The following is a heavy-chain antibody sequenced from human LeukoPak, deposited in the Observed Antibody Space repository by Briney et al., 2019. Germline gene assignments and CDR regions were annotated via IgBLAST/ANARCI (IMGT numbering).Heavy chain of an antibody. CDR3: ARAWAGSGYVFDY. V-gene: IGHV4-34*01. J-gene: IGHJ4*02. D-gene: IGHD3-22*01. Sequence: SETLSLTCAVYGGSFSGYYWSWIRQPPGKGLEWIGSIYYSGSTYYNPSLKSRVTISVDTSKNQFSLKLSSVTAADTAVYYCARAWAGSGYVFDYWGQGTLVTVSS. CDR2: IYYSGST. CDR1: GGSFSGYY.